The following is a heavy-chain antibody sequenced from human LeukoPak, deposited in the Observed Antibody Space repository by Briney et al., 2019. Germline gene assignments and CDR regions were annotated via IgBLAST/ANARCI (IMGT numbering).Heavy chain of an antibody. CDR2: ISYDGSNK. D-gene: IGHD6-13*01. Sequence: LSGGFLRLSCAASGFTFSSYGMHWVRQAPGKGLEWVAVISYDGSNKYYADSVKGRFTISRDNSKNTLYLQMNSLRAEDTAVYYCARDSYSSPSVFAYYYYGMDVWGQGTTVTVSS. CDR3: ARDSYSSPSVFAYYYYGMDV. J-gene: IGHJ6*02. CDR1: GFTFSSYG. V-gene: IGHV3-30*19.